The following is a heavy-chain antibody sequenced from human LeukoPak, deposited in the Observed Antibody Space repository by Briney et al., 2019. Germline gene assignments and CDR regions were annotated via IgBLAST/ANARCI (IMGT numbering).Heavy chain of an antibody. CDR3: AKARYSGSSEDY. Sequence: GGSLRLSCAASGLTFSSYAMSWVRQAPGKGLEWVSAISGSGGSTYYADSVKGRFTISRDNSKNTLYLQMNSLRAEDTAVYYCAKARYSGSSEDYWGQGTLVTVSS. CDR1: GLTFSSYA. CDR2: ISGSGGST. D-gene: IGHD1-26*01. J-gene: IGHJ4*02. V-gene: IGHV3-23*01.